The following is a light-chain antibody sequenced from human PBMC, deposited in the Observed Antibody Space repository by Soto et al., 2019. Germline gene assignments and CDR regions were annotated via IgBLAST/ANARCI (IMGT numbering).Light chain of an antibody. J-gene: IGLJ1*01. CDR1: STDFVSYNR. CDR2: EVS. CDR3: SLYTSENAYV. Sequence: QSVLAQPPSVSGSPGPSVTISCTGTSTDFVSYNRVSWYQQPPGTAPKLMIYEVSKRPSGVPDRFSGSKSGNTASLTISGLQAADEADYYCSLYTSENAYVFGPGTKV. V-gene: IGLV2-18*01.